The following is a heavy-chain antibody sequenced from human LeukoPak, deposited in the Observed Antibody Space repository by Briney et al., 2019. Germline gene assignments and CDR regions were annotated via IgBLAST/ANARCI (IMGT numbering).Heavy chain of an antibody. Sequence: PSETLSLTCAVYGGSFSGYYWSWIRQPPGKGLEWIGEINHSGSTNYNPSLKSRVTISVDTSKKQFSVKVSSVSAADTAVYYCARAYSSSWYWNWFDPWGQGTLVTVSS. J-gene: IGHJ5*02. D-gene: IGHD6-13*01. CDR2: INHSGST. V-gene: IGHV4-34*01. CDR3: ARAYSSSWYWNWFDP. CDR1: GGSFSGYY.